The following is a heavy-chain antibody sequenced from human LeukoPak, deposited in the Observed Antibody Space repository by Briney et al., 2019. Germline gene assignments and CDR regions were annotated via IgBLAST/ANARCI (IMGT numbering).Heavy chain of an antibody. CDR2: MNPNSGNT. CDR1: GYTFTSYD. J-gene: IGHJ4*02. V-gene: IGHV1-8*01. CDR3: ARGRRITMARGAIPRYYFDY. Sequence: GASVKVSCKASGYTFTSYDINWVRQATGQGLEWMGWMNPNSGNTGYAQKFQGRVTMTRNTSISTAYMELSSLRSEDTAVYYCARGRRITMARGAIPRYYFDYWGQGTLVTVSS. D-gene: IGHD3-10*01.